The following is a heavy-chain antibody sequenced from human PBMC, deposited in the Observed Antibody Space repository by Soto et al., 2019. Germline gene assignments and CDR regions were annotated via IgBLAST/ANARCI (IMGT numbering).Heavy chain of an antibody. D-gene: IGHD3-9*01. Sequence: SETLSLTCTVSGGSFKSGSYFWSWIRQPPGKGLEWIGYVYHTGRTSYNPSLKSRVSISMDTSKNHFSLDLDSVTAADTAVYLCERDFEYFDNWGMGTLVTVS. J-gene: IGHJ4*02. CDR3: ERDFEYFDN. V-gene: IGHV4-61*03. CDR1: GGSFKSGSYF. CDR2: VYHTGRT.